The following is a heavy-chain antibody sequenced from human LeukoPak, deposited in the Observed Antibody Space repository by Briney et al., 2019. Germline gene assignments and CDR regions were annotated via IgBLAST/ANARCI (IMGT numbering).Heavy chain of an antibody. CDR1: GYXFTSYY. V-gene: IGHV1-46*01. J-gene: IGHJ3*02. Sequence: ASVKVSCKASGYXFTSYYIHWVRQAPGQGLEWMGIINPSGGSTSYAQKFQGRVTMTRDTSTSTVYMELSSLRSEDTAVYYCARGRGTDAFDIWGQGTMVTVSS. CDR3: ARGRGTDAFDI. CDR2: INPSGGST.